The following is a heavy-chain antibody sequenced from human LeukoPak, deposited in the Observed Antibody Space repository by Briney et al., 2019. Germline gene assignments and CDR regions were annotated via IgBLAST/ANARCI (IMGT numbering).Heavy chain of an antibody. D-gene: IGHD3-10*01. V-gene: IGHV4-31*03. Sequence: PSETLSLTGTVSGGSISSGGYYWSWIRQHPGKGLEWIGYIYYSGSTYYNPSLKSRVTISVDTSKNQFSLKLSSVTAADTAVYYCARTLVTQLTDYWGQGTLVTVSS. CDR3: ARTLVTQLTDY. J-gene: IGHJ4*02. CDR1: GGSISSGGYY. CDR2: IYYSGST.